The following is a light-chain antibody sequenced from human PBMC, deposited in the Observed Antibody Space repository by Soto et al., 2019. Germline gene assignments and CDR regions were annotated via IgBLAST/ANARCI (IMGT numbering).Light chain of an antibody. Sequence: DIQLTQTPSFLSASVGDRVTLTCRASQDITSFLAWYQQKPGKGPKLLIFAASTLQSGVPSRFSGSGSGTEFTLTISSLQPEDFATYYCQQLDGYPLTFGGGTKVDIK. CDR1: QDITSF. CDR2: AAS. J-gene: IGKJ4*01. CDR3: QQLDGYPLT. V-gene: IGKV1-9*01.